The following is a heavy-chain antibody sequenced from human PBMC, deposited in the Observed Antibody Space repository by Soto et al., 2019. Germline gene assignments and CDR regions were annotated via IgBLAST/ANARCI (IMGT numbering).Heavy chain of an antibody. CDR2: IRTKPNNYAT. J-gene: IGHJ4*02. D-gene: IGHD1-26*01. Sequence: EVQLVESGGGLVQPGGSLRLSCAASGFTFRDHYMDWVRQAPGKGLEWVGRIRTKPNNYATEYAASVKDRFTISRDDSKNSLYLQMNSLKTEDTAVYYCARGWALGELLPGAFDYWGQGILVTVSS. CDR1: GFTFRDHY. V-gene: IGHV3-72*01. CDR3: ARGWALGELLPGAFDY.